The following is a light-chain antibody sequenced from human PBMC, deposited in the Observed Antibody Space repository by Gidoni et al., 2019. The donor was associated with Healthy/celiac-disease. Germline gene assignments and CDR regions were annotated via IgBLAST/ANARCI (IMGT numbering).Light chain of an antibody. CDR1: SLRSYY. CDR3: NSRDSSGSWV. CDR2: GKN. J-gene: IGLJ3*02. Sequence: SSELTQDPAVSVALGQTVRITCQGDSLRSYYASWYQQKPGQAPVLVLYGKNNRPSWIPDRFSGSSSGNTASLTITGAQAEDEADYYCNSRDSSGSWVFGGGTKLTVL. V-gene: IGLV3-19*01.